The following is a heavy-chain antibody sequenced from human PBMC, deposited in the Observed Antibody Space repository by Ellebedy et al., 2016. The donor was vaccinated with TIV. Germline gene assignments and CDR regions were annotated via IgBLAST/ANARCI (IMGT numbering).Heavy chain of an antibody. Sequence: GGSLRLSCAASGFNIGGHYMSWMRQAPGKGLECVSYISSSGSPIFYADSVKGRFTISRDHAKNSLYLQMNSLTVDDTAFYYCARDLRQYSSSWYPWGQGTLVTVSS. CDR1: GFNIGGHY. CDR2: ISSSGSPI. V-gene: IGHV3-11*01. CDR3: ARDLRQYSSSWYP. D-gene: IGHD6-13*01. J-gene: IGHJ5*02.